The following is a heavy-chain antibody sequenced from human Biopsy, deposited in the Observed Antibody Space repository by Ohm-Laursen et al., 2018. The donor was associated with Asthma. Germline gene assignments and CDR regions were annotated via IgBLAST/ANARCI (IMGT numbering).Heavy chain of an antibody. V-gene: IGHV3-53*01. D-gene: IGHD3-3*02. CDR3: ARTFHFWSPYHAEHYQL. Sequence: SLRLSCAASGFTVSSNGMSWVRQPPGKGLEWVSVIYSGGGAFYADSVKGRVTISRVISKNTLSLQMNSLRAEDTAVYYCARTFHFWSPYHAEHYQLWGQGTLVTVSS. J-gene: IGHJ1*01. CDR1: GFTVSSNG. CDR2: IYSGGGA.